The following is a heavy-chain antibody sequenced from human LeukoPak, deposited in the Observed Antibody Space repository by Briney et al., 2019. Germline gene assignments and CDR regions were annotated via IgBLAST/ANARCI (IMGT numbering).Heavy chain of an antibody. Sequence: GGSLRLSCAAAGFTFTSDWMSWVRQAPGKGREWVANIKQDGSEKYYVDYVKGRFTISRDNAKNSLYLQMNSLRAEDTAVYYCARDEGQFEPDFDYWGQGTLVTVSS. CDR1: GFTFTSDW. J-gene: IGHJ4*02. CDR2: IKQDGSEK. CDR3: ARDEGQFEPDFDY. V-gene: IGHV3-7*01. D-gene: IGHD1-14*01.